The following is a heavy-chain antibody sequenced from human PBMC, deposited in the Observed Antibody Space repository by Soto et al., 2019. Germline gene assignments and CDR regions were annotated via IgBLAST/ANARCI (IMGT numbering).Heavy chain of an antibody. CDR1: GDSVSSNSSA. D-gene: IGHD1-26*01. Sequence: SQTLSLTCAISGDSVSSNSSAWNWIRQSPSRGLEWLGRTYYRSKWYNDYALSVKSRITINPDTSKNQFSLQLNSVTPEDTAMYYCARDPNIVGATHGGYYYYYGMDVWGQGTTVTVSS. CDR2: TYYRSKWYN. CDR3: ARDPNIVGATHGGYYYYYGMDV. J-gene: IGHJ6*02. V-gene: IGHV6-1*01.